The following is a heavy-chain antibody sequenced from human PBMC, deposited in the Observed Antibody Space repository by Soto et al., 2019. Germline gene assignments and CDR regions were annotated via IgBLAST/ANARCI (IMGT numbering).Heavy chain of an antibody. V-gene: IGHV3-7*03. CDR2: IKQDGSEK. J-gene: IGHJ3*02. D-gene: IGHD2-2*01. CDR3: ARDGDCSSTSCLDAFDI. Sequence: PGGSLRLSCAASGFTFSSYWMSWVRQAPGKGLEWVANIKQDGSEKYYVDSVKGRFTISRDNAKNSPYLQMNSLRAEDTAVYYCARDGDCSSTSCLDAFDIWGQGTMVTVSS. CDR1: GFTFSSYW.